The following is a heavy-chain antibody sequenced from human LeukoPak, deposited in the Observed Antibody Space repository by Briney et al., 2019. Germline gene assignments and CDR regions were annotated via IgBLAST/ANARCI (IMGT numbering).Heavy chain of an antibody. Sequence: AITGXXGSTYYAXXXXXXXXISXXXPKNTLYLQLNSLRAEDTAVYYCAKGSSSGWPYYFASWGQGTLVTVSS. V-gene: IGHV3-23*01. D-gene: IGHD6-19*01. CDR3: AKGSSSGWPYYFAS. CDR2: ITGXXGST. J-gene: IGHJ4*02.